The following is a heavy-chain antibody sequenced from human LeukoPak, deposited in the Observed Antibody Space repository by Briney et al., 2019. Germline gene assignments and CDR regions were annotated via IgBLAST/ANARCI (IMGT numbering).Heavy chain of an antibody. Sequence: PGGSLRLSCAASGFTFTTYAMSWVRQAPGKGLEWVSGISGSGGSTYYAHSVKGRFTLSRDNSKNTLYPQMNSLRAEDTALYYCARDLHYWVAMDVWGQGTTVTVS. CDR1: GFTFTTYA. D-gene: IGHD2-8*02. CDR2: ISGSGGST. J-gene: IGHJ6*02. CDR3: ARDLHYWVAMDV. V-gene: IGHV3-23*01.